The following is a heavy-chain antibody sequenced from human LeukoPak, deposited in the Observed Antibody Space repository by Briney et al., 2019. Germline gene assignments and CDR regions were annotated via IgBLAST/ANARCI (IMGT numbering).Heavy chain of an antibody. CDR2: ISWNSGSI. V-gene: IGHV3-9*01. CDR1: GFTFDDYA. D-gene: IGHD3-9*01. J-gene: IGHJ3*02. CDR3: AKAPFYDILTGLRAFDI. Sequence: PGGSLRLSCAASGFTFDDYAMHWVRQAPGKGLEWVSGISWNSGSIGYADSVKGRFTISRDNAKNSLYPQMNSLRAEDTALYYCAKAPFYDILTGLRAFDIWGQGTMVTVSS.